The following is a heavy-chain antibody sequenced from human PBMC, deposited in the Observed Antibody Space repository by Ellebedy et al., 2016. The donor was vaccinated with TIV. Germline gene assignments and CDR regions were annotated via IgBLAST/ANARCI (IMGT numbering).Heavy chain of an antibody. CDR2: VSGRYTDK. Sequence: GESLKISCAASGFTFSFYTMSWVRQAPGRGLEWVSVVSGRYTDKYYADSAKGRFTISRDNSKNTLYLQMDSVTAEDTAVYYCAKCQTGYNSREQFHFEYWGQGSLVTVSS. CDR3: AKCQTGYNSREQFHFEY. D-gene: IGHD5-24*01. V-gene: IGHV3-23*01. CDR1: GFTFSFYT. J-gene: IGHJ4*02.